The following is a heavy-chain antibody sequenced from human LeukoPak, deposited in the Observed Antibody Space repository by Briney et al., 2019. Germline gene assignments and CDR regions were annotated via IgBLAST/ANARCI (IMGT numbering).Heavy chain of an antibody. Sequence: PGGSLRLSCAAPGFTFSSYWMYWVRQAPGKGLVWVSRINSDGSSTSYADSVKGRFTISRDNVKNTLYLQMNSLRAEDAAVYYCASQQWLVSTFDIWGQGTMVTVSS. V-gene: IGHV3-74*01. CDR2: INSDGSST. D-gene: IGHD6-19*01. CDR3: ASQQWLVSTFDI. CDR1: GFTFSSYW. J-gene: IGHJ3*02.